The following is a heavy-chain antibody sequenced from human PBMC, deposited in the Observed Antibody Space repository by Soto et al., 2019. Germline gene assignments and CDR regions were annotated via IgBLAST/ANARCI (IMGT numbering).Heavy chain of an antibody. Sequence: QVQLVQSGAEVKKPGASVKVSCKASGITFSTYAIHWVRQAPGQRLEWMGWINAGNGNTRYSQKFQGRVTLTRDTSASTAYMDLSSLRSEDTAIYYRARAISGYVTWGQGPLVTVSS. J-gene: IGHJ5*02. CDR1: GITFSTYA. D-gene: IGHD5-12*01. CDR3: ARAISGYVT. CDR2: INAGNGNT. V-gene: IGHV1-3*01.